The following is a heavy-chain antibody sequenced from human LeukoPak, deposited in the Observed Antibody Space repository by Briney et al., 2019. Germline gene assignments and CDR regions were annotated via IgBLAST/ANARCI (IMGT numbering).Heavy chain of an antibody. V-gene: IGHV1-18*01. J-gene: IGHJ4*02. Sequence: ASVKVSCKASGYMFSSYGITWVRQAPGQGLEWMGWISAYNGNTKSAQNLQGRVIMTTDTSTNTAHMELRSLRSDDTAVYYCARIASDGSGTNRYWGQGTQVIVSS. D-gene: IGHD3-10*01. CDR3: ARIASDGSGTNRY. CDR2: ISAYNGNT. CDR1: GYMFSSYG.